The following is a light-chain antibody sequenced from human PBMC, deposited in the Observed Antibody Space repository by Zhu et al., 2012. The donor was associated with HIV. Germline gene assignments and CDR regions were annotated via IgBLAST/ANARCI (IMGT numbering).Light chain of an antibody. V-gene: IGKV3-20*01. CDR2: GAS. CDR1: QSISSRY. J-gene: IGKJ5*01. Sequence: EIVLTQSPATLSLSPGERATLSCRASQSISSRYLAWYQQKPGQAPILLIYGASNRATGIPDRFSGSGSGTDFTLTISRLEPEDFAVYYCQQYVTSPPVTFGQGTRLEIK. CDR3: QQYVTSPPVT.